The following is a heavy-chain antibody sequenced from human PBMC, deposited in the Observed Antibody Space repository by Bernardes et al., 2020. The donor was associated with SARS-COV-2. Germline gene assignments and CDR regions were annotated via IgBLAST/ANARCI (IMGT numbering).Heavy chain of an antibody. V-gene: IGHV4-31*03. Sequence: SETLSLTCTVSGGSISSGGYYWSWIRQHPGKGLEWIGYIYYSGSTYYNPSLKSRVTISVDTSQNQYSLKVSSVTAADTAVYYCVRGPHSGTYFRPKEYYLDYWGQGTLVTVSS. CDR1: GGSISSGGYY. CDR2: IYYSGST. CDR3: VRGPHSGTYFRPKEYYLDY. D-gene: IGHD1-26*01. J-gene: IGHJ4*02.